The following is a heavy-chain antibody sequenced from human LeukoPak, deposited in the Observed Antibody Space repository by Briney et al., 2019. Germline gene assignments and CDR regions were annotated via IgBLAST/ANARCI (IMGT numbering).Heavy chain of an antibody. CDR1: GGSISSHY. Sequence: SETLSLTCTVSGGSISSHYWSWIRQPPGKGLEWIGYVYYSGSTNYNPSLKSRVTISVDTSKNQFSLKLSSVTAADTVVYYCARGSWPYYFDYWGQGTLVTVSS. D-gene: IGHD6-13*01. CDR3: ARGSWPYYFDY. V-gene: IGHV4-59*11. J-gene: IGHJ4*02. CDR2: VYYSGST.